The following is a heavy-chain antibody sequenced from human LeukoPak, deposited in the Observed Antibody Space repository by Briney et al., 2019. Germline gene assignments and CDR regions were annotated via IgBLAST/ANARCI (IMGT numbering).Heavy chain of an antibody. CDR3: ARGNFLELLRGNYYYYMDV. D-gene: IGHD1-26*01. Sequence: PGGSLRLSCAASGFTFSSYWMHWVRQAPGKGLVWVSRINSDGSSTSYADSVKGRFTISRDNAKNTLYLQMNSLRAEDTAVYYCARGNFLELLRGNYYYYMDVWGKGTTVTVSS. V-gene: IGHV3-74*01. CDR2: INSDGSST. CDR1: GFTFSSYW. J-gene: IGHJ6*03.